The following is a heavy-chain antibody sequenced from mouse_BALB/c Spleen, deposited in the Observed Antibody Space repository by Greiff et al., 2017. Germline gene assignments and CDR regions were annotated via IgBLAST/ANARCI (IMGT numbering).Heavy chain of an antibody. V-gene: IGHV14-3*02. J-gene: IGHJ3*01. CDR1: GFNIKDTY. CDR3: ARLARIITTPFAY. CDR2: IDPANGNT. D-gene: IGHD1-2*01. Sequence: VQLQQSGAELVKPGASVKLSCTASGFNIKDTYMHWVKQRPEQGLEWIGRIDPANGNTKYDPKFQGKATITADTSSNTAYLQLSSLTSEDTAVYYCARLARIITTPFAYWGQGTLVTVAA.